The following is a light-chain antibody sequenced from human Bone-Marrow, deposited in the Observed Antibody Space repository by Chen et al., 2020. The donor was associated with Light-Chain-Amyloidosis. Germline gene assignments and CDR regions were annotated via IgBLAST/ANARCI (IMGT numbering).Light chain of an antibody. J-gene: IGKJ1*01. CDR1: QSVLYSSNNKNY. Sequence: DIVMTQSPDSLAVSLGERATINCKSSQSVLYSSNNKNYLAWYQQKPRQPPKLLIYWASTRESGVPDRFSGSGSGTDFTLTISSLQAEDVAVYYCQEYYSTPRTFGQWTKVEIK. V-gene: IGKV4-1*01. CDR3: QEYYSTPRT. CDR2: WAS.